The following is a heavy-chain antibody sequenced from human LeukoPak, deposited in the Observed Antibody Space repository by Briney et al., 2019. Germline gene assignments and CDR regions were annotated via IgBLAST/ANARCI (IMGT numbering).Heavy chain of an antibody. CDR3: ARDRRDTWINAFDI. CDR1: GYTFTGYY. D-gene: IGHD5-24*01. J-gene: IGHJ3*02. CDR2: INPNSGGT. V-gene: IGHV1-2*06. Sequence: GASVKVSCKASGYTFTGYYMHWERQAPGQGLEWMGRINPNSGGTNYAQKFRGRVTMTRDTSISTAYMELSRLRSDDTAVYYCARDRRDTWINAFDIWGQGTMVTVSS.